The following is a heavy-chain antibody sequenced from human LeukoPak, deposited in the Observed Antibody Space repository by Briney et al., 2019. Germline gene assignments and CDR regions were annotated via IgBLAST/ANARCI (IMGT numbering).Heavy chain of an antibody. Sequence: ASVKVSCKASGYTFSDYYMHWVRQAPGQGLEWMEWIRPKTGETKYAQKFQGRVTMTRDTSISTAYMELSRLRSDDAAVYYGATLNFRDGTEVWGQGTTVTVSS. J-gene: IGHJ6*02. CDR1: GYTFSDYY. CDR2: IRPKTGET. CDR3: ATLNFRDGTEV. D-gene: IGHD1-20*01. V-gene: IGHV1-2*02.